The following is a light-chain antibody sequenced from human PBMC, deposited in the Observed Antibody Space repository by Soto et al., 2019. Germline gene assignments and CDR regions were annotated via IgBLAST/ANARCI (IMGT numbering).Light chain of an antibody. J-gene: IGKJ1*01. CDR3: LKYGSSPGWT. CDR1: QSVSSSY. Sequence: EIVLTQSPGTLSLSPGERATLSCRAIQSVSSSYLAWYQQNPGQAPRLLIYGASSRATGIPDRFSGSGSGTDFTLTIGRLDPEDFAVYYCLKYGSSPGWTFGPGTKVDIK. CDR2: GAS. V-gene: IGKV3-20*01.